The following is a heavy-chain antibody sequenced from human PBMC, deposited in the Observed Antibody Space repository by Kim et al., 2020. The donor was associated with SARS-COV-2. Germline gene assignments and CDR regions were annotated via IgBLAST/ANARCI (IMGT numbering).Heavy chain of an antibody. V-gene: IGHV3-74*01. Sequence: GGSLRLSCADSGLTFRGYWMHWVRQAPGRGLVWVSRINSDGSSTTNADSVKGRFTISRDNAKNTLYLQMNSLRAEDTAVYYCARATNSGGYYHFDSWGQGTLVTVSS. CDR2: INSDGSST. CDR3: ARATNSGGYYHFDS. D-gene: IGHD3-22*01. J-gene: IGHJ4*02. CDR1: GLTFRGYW.